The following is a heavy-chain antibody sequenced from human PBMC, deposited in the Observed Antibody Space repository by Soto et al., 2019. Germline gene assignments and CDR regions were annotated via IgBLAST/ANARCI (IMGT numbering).Heavy chain of an antibody. D-gene: IGHD5-12*01. Sequence: PSETLSLTCPVSGGSISSSSYYWGWIRQPPGKGLEWIGSIYYSGSTYYNPSLKSRVTISVDTSKNQFSLKLSSVTAADTAVYYCARLAWPKFDYWGQGTLVTVSS. CDR1: GGSISSSSYY. CDR2: IYYSGST. CDR3: ARLAWPKFDY. J-gene: IGHJ4*02. V-gene: IGHV4-39*01.